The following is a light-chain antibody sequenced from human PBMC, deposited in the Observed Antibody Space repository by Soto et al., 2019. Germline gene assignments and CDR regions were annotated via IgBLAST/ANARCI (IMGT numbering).Light chain of an antibody. CDR1: SGSIASNY. V-gene: IGLV6-57*04. J-gene: IGLJ3*02. CDR3: QSYDSSNRV. Sequence: NFMLTQPHSVSESPGKTVTISCTRSSGSIASNYVQWYQQRPGSAPTTVIHEDNQRPSVVPARFSGSIDSSSNSASLTISGLKSEDEADYYCQSYDSSNRVFGGGTKLTVL. CDR2: EDN.